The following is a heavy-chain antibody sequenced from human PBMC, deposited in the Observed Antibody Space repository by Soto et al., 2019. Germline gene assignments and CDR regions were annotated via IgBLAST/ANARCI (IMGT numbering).Heavy chain of an antibody. CDR3: ARSLASWVNVFDF. V-gene: IGHV2-5*02. CDR1: GFSLSTTGVG. J-gene: IGHJ3*01. Sequence: SGPTLVKPTQTLTLTCTYSGFSLSTTGVGVGWIRQPPGKALEWLAIVFWDDDKRYSLSLKNRLTITQDTSKNQVVFTMTNMDPADTATYYCARSLASWVNVFDFWGQGTLDTVSS. CDR2: VFWDDDK.